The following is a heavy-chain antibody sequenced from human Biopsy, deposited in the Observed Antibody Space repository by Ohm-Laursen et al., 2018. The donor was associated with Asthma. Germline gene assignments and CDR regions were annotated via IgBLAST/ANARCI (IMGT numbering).Heavy chain of an antibody. D-gene: IGHD6-6*01. V-gene: IGHV4-39*02. CDR3: ARAVSSSSYWYFDL. CDR1: GDAMSTSGSY. J-gene: IGHJ2*01. Sequence: SETLSLTCIVSGDAMSTSGSYWGWIRQSPGKGLEWIGSIYYSGRTYYNPSLESRLTISADTSKNHFSLKVTSVTAADTAVYYCARAVSSSSYWYFDLWGRGDLVTVSS. CDR2: IYYSGRT.